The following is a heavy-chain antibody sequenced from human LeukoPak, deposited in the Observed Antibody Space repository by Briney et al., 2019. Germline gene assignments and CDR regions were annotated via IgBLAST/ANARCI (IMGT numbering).Heavy chain of an antibody. CDR2: ISGSGGST. V-gene: IGHV3-23*01. J-gene: IGHJ6*02. Sequence: GGSLRLSCAASGFTFSSYAMSWVRQAPGKGLEWVSAISGSGGSTYYAHSVKGRFTISRDNSKNPLYLQMNSLRAENTAVYYCAKDHDSSGYYYEFYYGMDVWGQGTTVTVSS. D-gene: IGHD3-22*01. CDR3: AKDHDSSGYYYEFYYGMDV. CDR1: GFTFSSYA.